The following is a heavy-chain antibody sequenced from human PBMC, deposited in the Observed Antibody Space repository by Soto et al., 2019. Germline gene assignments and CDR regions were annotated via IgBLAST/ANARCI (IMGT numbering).Heavy chain of an antibody. CDR1: RFPFSNAW. CDR2: IRSKTDGGTT. CDR3: ARGSQHLGRYGIDV. D-gene: IGHD6-13*01. J-gene: IGHJ6*02. V-gene: IGHV3-15*01. Sequence: EVQLVESGGGLVKPGGSLTLSCAASRFPFSNAWMSWVRQAPGKGLEWVGRIRSKTDGGTTEFAAPVKGRFTISRDNSKNTLYLQMGSLRIEDMAVYYCARGSQHLGRYGIDVWGQGTTVTVSS.